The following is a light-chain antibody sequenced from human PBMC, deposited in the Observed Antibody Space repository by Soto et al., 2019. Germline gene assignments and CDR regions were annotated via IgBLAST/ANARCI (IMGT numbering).Light chain of an antibody. CDR2: AAS. Sequence: DIQMTQSPSSLSASVGDRVTITCRAGQSITTHLNWYQQKPGKAPKLLIYAASSLQGGVPSRFSGSGSGTDFTLTISSLHPEDFATYYCQQNFDTPLTFGGGTKVDNK. CDR1: QSITTH. CDR3: QQNFDTPLT. V-gene: IGKV1-39*01. J-gene: IGKJ4*01.